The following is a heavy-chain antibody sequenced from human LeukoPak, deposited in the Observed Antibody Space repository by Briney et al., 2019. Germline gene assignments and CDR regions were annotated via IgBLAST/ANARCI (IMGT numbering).Heavy chain of an antibody. Sequence: SETLSLTCAAYDGSFRGYYWSWIRQPPGKGLEWIGEVYHSGSTNYNPSLKSRVTISVDKSKNQFSLKLSSVTAADTAVYYCAAYGGNGIFDYWGQGTLVTVSS. D-gene: IGHD4-23*01. V-gene: IGHV4-34*01. CDR1: DGSFRGYY. CDR2: VYHSGST. J-gene: IGHJ4*02. CDR3: AAYGGNGIFDY.